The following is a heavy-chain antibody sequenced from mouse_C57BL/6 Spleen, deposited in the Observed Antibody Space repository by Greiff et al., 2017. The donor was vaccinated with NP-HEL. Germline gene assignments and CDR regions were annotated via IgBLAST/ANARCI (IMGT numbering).Heavy chain of an antibody. CDR1: GYTFTSYW. CDR3: ARRLPYARDY. J-gene: IGHJ4*01. CDR2: IDPSDSYT. Sequence: VQLQQPGAELVMPGASVKLSCKASGYTFTSYWMHWVKPRPGQGLAWIGEIDPSDSYTNYNQKFKGKSTLTVDKSSSTAYMQLSSLTSEDSAVYYCARRLPYARDYWGQGTSVTVSS. D-gene: IGHD5-5*01. V-gene: IGHV1-69*01.